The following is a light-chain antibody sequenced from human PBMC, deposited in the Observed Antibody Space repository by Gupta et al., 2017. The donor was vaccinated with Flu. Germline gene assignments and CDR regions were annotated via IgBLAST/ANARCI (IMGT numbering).Light chain of an antibody. V-gene: IGKV1-33*01. CDR3: QQDDNLCFT. J-gene: IGKJ3*01. CDR2: DAS. CDR1: QDISNY. Sequence: DIQMTQSPSSLSASVGDRVTITCQASQDISNYLNWYQQKPGKAPKLLIYDASNLETGVPSRFSGSGSGTDFTFTISSLQPEDIATYYCQQDDNLCFTFGHGTKVDIK.